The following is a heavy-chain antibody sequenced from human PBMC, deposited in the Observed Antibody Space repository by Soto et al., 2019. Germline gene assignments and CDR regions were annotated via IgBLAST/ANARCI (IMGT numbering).Heavy chain of an antibody. CDR1: GFICGSYD. D-gene: IGHD2-8*02. J-gene: IGHJ3*02. CDR2: ILVDGRT. Sequence: GGSLRLSCAASGFICGSYDMSWVRQAPGKGLEWVSTILVDGRTFYVDSVKGRFTISRDSSQNTVYQQMNSLTAGDTALYYCAKATATGGGAFDICGQGTKVTVSS. CDR3: AKATATGGGAFDI. V-gene: IGHV3-23*01.